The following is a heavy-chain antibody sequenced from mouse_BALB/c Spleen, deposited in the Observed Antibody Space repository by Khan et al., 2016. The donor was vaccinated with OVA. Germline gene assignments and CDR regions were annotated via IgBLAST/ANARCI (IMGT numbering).Heavy chain of an antibody. V-gene: IGHV3-8*02. Sequence: MQLEESGPSLVKPSQTLSLTCSVTGDSITSGYWNWIRKFPGNKLEYMGSINYSGSTYYNPSLKSRISITRATSRNQYFLQLNSVTTEDTATYYCARYNGFYYFDYWGQGSTRTVSA. CDR1: GDSITSGY. CDR2: INYSGST. J-gene: IGHJ2*01. D-gene: IGHD1-2*01. CDR3: ARYNGFYYFDY.